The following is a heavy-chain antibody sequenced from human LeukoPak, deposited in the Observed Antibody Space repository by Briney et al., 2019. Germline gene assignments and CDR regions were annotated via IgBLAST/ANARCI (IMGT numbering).Heavy chain of an antibody. D-gene: IGHD6-13*01. Sequence: SETLSLTCAVYGGSFSGYYWGWIRQPPGKGLEWIGEINHSGSTNYNPSLKSRVTISVDTSKNQFSLKLSSVTAADTAVYYCARAPDSSSWYTFDYWGQGTLVTVSS. CDR1: GGSFSGYY. CDR2: INHSGST. V-gene: IGHV4-34*01. CDR3: ARAPDSSSWYTFDY. J-gene: IGHJ4*02.